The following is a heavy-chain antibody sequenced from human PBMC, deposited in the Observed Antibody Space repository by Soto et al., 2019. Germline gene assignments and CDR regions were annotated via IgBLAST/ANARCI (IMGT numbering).Heavy chain of an antibody. CDR3: ARGPPMGVFITFVNS. Sequence: QVQLVESGGGVVQPGRSLRLSCAASGFTFSNYGMHWVRQAPGKGLEWVAVIWYDGSNKYYADSVKGRFTISRDNSKNTLFLQMDSLRAEDTAVYYCARGPPMGVFITFVNSWGQGTLVTVSS. CDR1: GFTFSNYG. D-gene: IGHD3-22*01. J-gene: IGHJ4*02. V-gene: IGHV3-33*01. CDR2: IWYDGSNK.